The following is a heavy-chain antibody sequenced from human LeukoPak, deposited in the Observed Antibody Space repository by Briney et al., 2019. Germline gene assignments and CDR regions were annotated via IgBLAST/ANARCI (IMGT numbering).Heavy chain of an antibody. CDR1: GFTFDDYA. CDR2: ISGDGSTT. V-gene: IGHV3-43*02. J-gene: IGHJ4*02. Sequence: GGSLRLSCAASGFTFDDYAMHWVRQAPGKGLEWVSLISGDGSTTYYADSVKGRVTISRDNSKNSVYLQMNSLRLEDSALYYCAKASELLRYFDWLIDYWGQGTLVTVS. CDR3: AKASELLRYFDWLIDY. D-gene: IGHD3-9*01.